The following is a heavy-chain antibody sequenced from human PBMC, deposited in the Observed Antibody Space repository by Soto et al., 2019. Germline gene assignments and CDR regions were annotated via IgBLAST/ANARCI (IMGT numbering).Heavy chain of an antibody. J-gene: IGHJ4*02. Sequence: QVQLQQWGAGLLKPSETLSLTCAVYGGSFSGYYWSWIRQPPGKGLEWNGEINHSGSTNYNPSLKSRVTISVDTSKNQFSLKLSSVTAADTAVYYCARDSTTVSDYWGQGTLVTVSS. V-gene: IGHV4-34*01. CDR2: INHSGST. CDR1: GGSFSGYY. D-gene: IGHD4-17*01. CDR3: ARDSTTVSDY.